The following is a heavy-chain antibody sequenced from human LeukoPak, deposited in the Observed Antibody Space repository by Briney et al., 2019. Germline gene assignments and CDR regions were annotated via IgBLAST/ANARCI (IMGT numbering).Heavy chain of an antibody. D-gene: IGHD2-8*01. CDR1: GYTFSSNG. CDR2: IGAYNGNT. Sequence: ASVKVSCKASGYTFSSNGISWVRQAPGQGLEWMGWIGAYNGNTNYAQNFQGRVTMTTDTSTSTAYMELRTLRSDDTAVYYCAKDHQYDFDYWGQGTLVTFSS. J-gene: IGHJ4*02. V-gene: IGHV1-18*01. CDR3: AKDHQYDFDY.